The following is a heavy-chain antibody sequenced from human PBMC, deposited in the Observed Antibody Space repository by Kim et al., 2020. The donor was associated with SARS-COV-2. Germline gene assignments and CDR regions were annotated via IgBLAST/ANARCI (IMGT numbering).Heavy chain of an antibody. J-gene: IGHJ4*02. D-gene: IGHD3-22*01. CDR1: GFTFSSYW. CDR2: IKQDGSEK. CDR3: ARSSPYYYDSSGGEDY. V-gene: IGHV3-7*01. Sequence: GGSLRLSCAASGFTFSSYWMSWVRQAPGKGLEWVANIKQDGSEKYYVDSVKGRFTISRDNAKNSLYLQMNSLRAEDTAVYYCARSSPYYYDSSGGEDYWGQGTLVTVSS.